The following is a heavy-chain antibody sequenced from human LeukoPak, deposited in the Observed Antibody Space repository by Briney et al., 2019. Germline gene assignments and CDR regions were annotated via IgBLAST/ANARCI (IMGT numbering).Heavy chain of an antibody. V-gene: IGHV1-8*01. D-gene: IGHD6-13*01. CDR3: ARGGRYSSSWKSYYMDV. Sequence: ASVKVSCKASGYTFTSYDINWVRQATGQGLEWMGWMNPNSGNTGYAQKFQGRVTMTRNTSISTAYMELSSLRSEDTAVYYCARGGRYSSSWKSYYMDVWGKGTTVTVSS. CDR1: GYTFTSYD. J-gene: IGHJ6*03. CDR2: MNPNSGNT.